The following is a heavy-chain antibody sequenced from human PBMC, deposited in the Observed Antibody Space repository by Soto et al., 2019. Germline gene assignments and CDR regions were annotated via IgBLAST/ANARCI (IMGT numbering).Heavy chain of an antibody. J-gene: IGHJ4*02. CDR2: VYSSGST. CDR3: ARHDNMTLGSQYIDS. CDR1: GDSITSYN. Sequence: PSETLSLTCTVSGDSITSYNWNWLRQPPGKALEWIGYVYSSGSTNYNPPLKSRVTISVDTSRNQFSLKVNSVTAADTAVYFCARHDNMTLGSQYIDSWGPGTLVTVSS. V-gene: IGHV4-59*01. D-gene: IGHD1-1*01.